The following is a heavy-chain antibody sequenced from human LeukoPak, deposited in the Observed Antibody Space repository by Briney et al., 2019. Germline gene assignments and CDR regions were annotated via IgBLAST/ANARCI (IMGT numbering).Heavy chain of an antibody. CDR3: ARDNSVEDTAWWFDP. D-gene: IGHD4-23*01. V-gene: IGHV1-24*01. CDR1: GYSLTELS. J-gene: IGHJ5*02. CDR2: FAPEDGET. Sequence: ASVKVSCKVTGYSLTELSMHWVRQAPGKGLEWMGGFAPEDGETIYAQHFQGRVTMTRDMSTSTDYMELSSLRSEDTAVYYCARDNSVEDTAWWFDPWGQGTLVTVSS.